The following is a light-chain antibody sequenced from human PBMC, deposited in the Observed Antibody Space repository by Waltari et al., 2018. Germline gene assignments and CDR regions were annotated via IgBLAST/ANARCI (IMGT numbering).Light chain of an antibody. CDR1: QSVYNF. CDR3: QQRANWPPLT. Sequence: EVVLTQSPATLSLSPGERATLSCRASQSVYNFLAWYQQKPGQAHRLLIYEASQRATGIPARFSGSGSGTDFTLTISNLEPEDVAVYYCQQRANWPPLTFGGGTKVEIK. J-gene: IGKJ4*01. CDR2: EAS. V-gene: IGKV3-11*01.